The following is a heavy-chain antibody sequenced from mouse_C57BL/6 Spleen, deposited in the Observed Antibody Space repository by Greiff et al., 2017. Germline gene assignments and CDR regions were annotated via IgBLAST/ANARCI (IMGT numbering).Heavy chain of an antibody. CDR2: ISYDGSN. Sequence: DVQLVESGPGLVKPSQSLSLTCSVTGYSITSGYYWNWIRQFPGNKLEWMGYISYDGSNNYNPSLKNRISITRDTSKNQFFLKLNSVTTEDTATYYCARGRSSWFAYWGQGTLVTVSA. CDR3: ARGRSSWFAY. CDR1: GYSITSGYY. V-gene: IGHV3-6*01. J-gene: IGHJ3*01.